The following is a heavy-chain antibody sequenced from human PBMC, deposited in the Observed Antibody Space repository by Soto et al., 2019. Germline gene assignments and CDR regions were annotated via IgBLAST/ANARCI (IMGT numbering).Heavy chain of an antibody. Sequence: QVQLVESGGGVVQPGRSLRLSCAASGFTFSSYGMHWVRQAPGKGLEWVAVISYDGSNKYYADSVKGRFTISRDNSKNTLYLQMNSLRAEDTAVYYCAKDGPAMVTSLYGMDVWGQGTTVTVSS. V-gene: IGHV3-30*18. CDR3: AKDGPAMVTSLYGMDV. D-gene: IGHD5-18*01. J-gene: IGHJ6*02. CDR1: GFTFSSYG. CDR2: ISYDGSNK.